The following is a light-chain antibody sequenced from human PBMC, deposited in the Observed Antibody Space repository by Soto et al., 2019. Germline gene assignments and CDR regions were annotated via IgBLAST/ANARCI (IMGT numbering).Light chain of an antibody. J-gene: IGKJ4*01. Sequence: EIVMTQSPATLSLSPGERGTLSCRASQSVSSNLAWYQQKPGQAPRLLIYGASTRATGIPDRFSGSGSGTQFTLTISSLQSEDFAVYYCQEYNNRPRLTFGGGTKVEIK. CDR3: QEYNNRPRLT. CDR2: GAS. V-gene: IGKV3-15*01. CDR1: QSVSSN.